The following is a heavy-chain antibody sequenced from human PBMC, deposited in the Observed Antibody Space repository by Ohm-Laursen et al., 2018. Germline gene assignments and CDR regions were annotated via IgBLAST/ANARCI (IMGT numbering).Heavy chain of an antibody. CDR2: ISSSGSTI. D-gene: IGHD6-13*01. J-gene: IGHJ4*02. CDR3: AKKAAAGTYYFDY. V-gene: IGHV3-11*01. Sequence: SLRLSCAASGFTFSDYYMSWIRQAPGKGLEWVSYISSSGSTIYYADSVKGRFTISRDNAKNSLYLQMNSLRAEDTAVYYCAKKAAAGTYYFDYWGQGTLVTVSS. CDR1: GFTFSDYY.